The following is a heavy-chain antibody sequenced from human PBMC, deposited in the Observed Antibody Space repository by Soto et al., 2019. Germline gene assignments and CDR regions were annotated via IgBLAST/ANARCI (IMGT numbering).Heavy chain of an antibody. CDR3: ARDEPDIVVVPAAAVFDP. V-gene: IGHV3-21*01. CDR2: ISSSSSYI. D-gene: IGHD2-2*01. CDR1: GFTFSSYS. J-gene: IGHJ5*02. Sequence: EVQLVESGGGLVKPGGSLRLSCAASGFTFSSYSMNWVRQAPGKGLEWVSSISSSSSYIYYADSVKGRFTISRDNAKNSLYLQMNSLRAEDTAVYYCARDEPDIVVVPAAAVFDPWGQVTLVTVSS.